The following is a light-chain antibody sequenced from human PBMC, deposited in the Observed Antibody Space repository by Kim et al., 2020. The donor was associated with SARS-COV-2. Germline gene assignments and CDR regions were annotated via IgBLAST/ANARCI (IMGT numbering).Light chain of an antibody. Sequence: SVARGQTVKIMCRGDSFRYYYGRVYQQKRGQAPILVFYGKNNRPSGIPHRFSGSSARDTATLTISGTQAEEEADYYSNSRDSSEVVFGGGTKVTVL. CDR1: SFRYYY. V-gene: IGLV3-19*01. CDR3: NSRDSSEVV. J-gene: IGLJ2*01. CDR2: GKN.